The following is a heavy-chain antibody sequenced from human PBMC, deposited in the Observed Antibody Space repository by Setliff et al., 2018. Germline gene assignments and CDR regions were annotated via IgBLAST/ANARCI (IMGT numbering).Heavy chain of an antibody. CDR2: IYHSGRN. D-gene: IGHD3-22*01. Sequence: PSETLSLTCAVSGYSISSDSYWGWIRQPPGKGLEWIGSIYHSGRNYYNPSLKSRVIISVDTSKNQFSLKLSSVTAADTAVYYCARHYYDSGGYYIDYWGQGTLGTVSS. V-gene: IGHV4-38-2*01. J-gene: IGHJ4*02. CDR1: GYSISSDSY. CDR3: ARHYYDSGGYYIDY.